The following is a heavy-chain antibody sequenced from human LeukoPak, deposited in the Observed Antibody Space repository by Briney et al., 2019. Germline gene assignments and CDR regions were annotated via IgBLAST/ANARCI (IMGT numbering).Heavy chain of an antibody. J-gene: IGHJ4*02. V-gene: IGHV1-18*01. CDR3: ARDLHPTKTWTFDY. CDR1: GYTFTSYG. D-gene: IGHD3/OR15-3a*01. Sequence: ASVKVSCKASGYTFTSYGISWVRQAPGQGLEWMGWISAYNGNTNYAQKLQGRVTMTTDTSTSTAYMELRSLRSDDTAVYYCARDLHPTKTWTFDYWGQGTLVTVSS. CDR2: ISAYNGNT.